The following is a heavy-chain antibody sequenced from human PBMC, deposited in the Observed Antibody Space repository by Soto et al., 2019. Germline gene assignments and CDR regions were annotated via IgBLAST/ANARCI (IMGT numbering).Heavy chain of an antibody. CDR2: IYYSGST. D-gene: IGHD3-3*01. Sequence: SETLSLTCTVSGGSLSSYYWSWIRQPPGKGLEWIGYIYYSGSTNYNPSLKSRVTISVDTSKNQFSLKLSSVTAADTAVYYCAKVNDFWTGYYSKNWFDPWGQGTLVTVSS. V-gene: IGHV4-59*01. J-gene: IGHJ5*02. CDR3: AKVNDFWTGYYSKNWFDP. CDR1: GGSLSSYY.